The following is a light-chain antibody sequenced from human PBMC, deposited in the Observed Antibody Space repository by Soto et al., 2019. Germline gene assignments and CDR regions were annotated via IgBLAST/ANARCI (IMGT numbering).Light chain of an antibody. CDR3: CSYVDTDTWV. J-gene: IGLJ3*02. CDR1: SGDVGGYYY. CDR2: EVS. Sequence: QSVLTQPASVSGSPGQSITISCTGTSGDVGGYYYVSWYQQLPGKAPKLMISEVSNRPSGVSNRFSGSKSGNTASLTISGLQAEDEADYYCCSYVDTDTWVFGGGTKLTVL. V-gene: IGLV2-14*01.